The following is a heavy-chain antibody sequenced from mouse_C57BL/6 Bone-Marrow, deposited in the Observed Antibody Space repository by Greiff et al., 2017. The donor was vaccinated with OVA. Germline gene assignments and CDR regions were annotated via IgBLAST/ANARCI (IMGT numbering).Heavy chain of an antibody. CDR1: GFSLTSYG. J-gene: IGHJ1*03. CDR3: AKNPPTRGYFDV. V-gene: IGHV2-4*01. Sequence: QVQLKQSGPGLVQPSQSLSITCTVSGFSLTSYGVHWVRQPPGKGLEWLGVIWSGGSTAYNAAFISRLSTRTDNSKSQVFCKMNSLQADDTAIYYCAKNPPTRGYFDVWGTGTTVTVSS. CDR2: IWSGGST.